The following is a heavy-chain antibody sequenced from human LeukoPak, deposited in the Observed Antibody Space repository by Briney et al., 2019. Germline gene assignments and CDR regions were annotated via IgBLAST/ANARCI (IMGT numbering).Heavy chain of an antibody. V-gene: IGHV3-21*01. CDR3: ARDKGTTYDY. CDR1: VFTFSSYI. CDR2: IISSSSYI. D-gene: IGHD1-1*01. J-gene: IGHJ4*02. Sequence: GGSLRLSCAPSVFTFSSYIMNWVPQAPGEGLEWVLSIISSSSYIYYADSVKGRITISRENAKNSRYLQMNSLRAEDTAVYYWARDKGTTYDYCGQGTLVTVSS.